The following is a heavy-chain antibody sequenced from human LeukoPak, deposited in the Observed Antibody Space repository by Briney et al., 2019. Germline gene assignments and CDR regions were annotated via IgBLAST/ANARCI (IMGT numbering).Heavy chain of an antibody. Sequence: GGSLRLSCAASGFTFSSYSMNWVRQAPGKGLEWVSYISSSSSTIYYADSVKGRFTIPRDNAKNSLYLQMNSLRAEDTAVYYCARDWVLGGSYVDYWGQGTLVTVSS. CDR2: ISSSSSTI. D-gene: IGHD1-26*01. J-gene: IGHJ4*02. CDR1: GFTFSSYS. V-gene: IGHV3-48*01. CDR3: ARDWVLGGSYVDY.